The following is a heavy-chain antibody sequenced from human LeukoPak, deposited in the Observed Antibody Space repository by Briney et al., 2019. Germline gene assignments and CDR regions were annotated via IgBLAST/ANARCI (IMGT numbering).Heavy chain of an antibody. CDR1: GFSLRSYG. V-gene: IGHV3-33*01. CDR2: TWYDGSKH. D-gene: IGHD1-26*01. J-gene: IGHJ4*02. Sequence: PGGSLRLSCAASGFSLRSYGMHWVRQAPGKGLEWVAITWYDGSKHYYADTVKGRFTISRDNSKNTLFLQMNSLRAEDTAVYYCARDNVGATLDYWGQGTLVTVSS. CDR3: ARDNVGATLDY.